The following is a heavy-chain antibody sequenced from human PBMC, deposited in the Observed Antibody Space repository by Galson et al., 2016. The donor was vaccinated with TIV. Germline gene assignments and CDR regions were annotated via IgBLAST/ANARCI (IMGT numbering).Heavy chain of an antibody. CDR3: AKTIDVSGVLINYFYYGMDV. CDR1: GFTFGDFA. Sequence: SLRLSCAASGFTFGDFAMHWVRQAPGKGLEWVSSISATGGSTYYAGSVRGRFTTSRDNSNDHLSLHMSNLRAEDTAVYYCAKTIDVSGVLINYFYYGMDVWGHGTTVSVSS. CDR2: ISATGGST. D-gene: IGHD3-3*01. V-gene: IGHV3-23*01. J-gene: IGHJ6*02.